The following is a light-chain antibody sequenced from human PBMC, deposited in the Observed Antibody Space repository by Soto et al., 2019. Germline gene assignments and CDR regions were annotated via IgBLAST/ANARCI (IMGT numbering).Light chain of an antibody. CDR3: PQSYSTPIT. V-gene: IGKV1-39*01. CDR1: QSISSY. J-gene: IGKJ5*01. Sequence: DLQMTQSPSSLCASVGDRVTITCRASQSISSYLNWYQQKPGKAPKLLIYAASSLQSGVPSRFSGSGSGTAFPLTISRLQPEDFATYYCPQSYSTPITFGQGTRLEIK. CDR2: AAS.